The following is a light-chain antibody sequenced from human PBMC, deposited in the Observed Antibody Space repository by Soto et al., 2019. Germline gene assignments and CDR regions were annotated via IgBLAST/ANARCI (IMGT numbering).Light chain of an antibody. CDR2: DAS. V-gene: IGKV3-20*01. CDR3: QDYGTSWT. CDR1: QNIANDY. Sequence: EIVMTQSPATLSVSPGERATLSCRASQNIANDYLTWYQQKPGQAPRVLIYDASTRATGIPDRFSGSGSGTDFTLTINRLEPEDFAVYYCQDYGTSWTFGQGTKVDIK. J-gene: IGKJ1*01.